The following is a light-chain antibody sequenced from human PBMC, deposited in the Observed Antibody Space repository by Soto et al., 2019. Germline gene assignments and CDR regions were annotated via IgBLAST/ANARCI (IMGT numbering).Light chain of an antibody. Sequence: DIQMTQSPSTLSASVGDRVTITCRASQTIGRWLAWYQQKPGRAPNLLLYKASSLQSGVPSRFGGSGSGTEFTLTITSLQPDDFATYYCQQYDNSSPTFGQGTKLEIK. CDR3: QQYDNSSPT. CDR1: QTIGRW. V-gene: IGKV1-5*03. J-gene: IGKJ2*01. CDR2: KAS.